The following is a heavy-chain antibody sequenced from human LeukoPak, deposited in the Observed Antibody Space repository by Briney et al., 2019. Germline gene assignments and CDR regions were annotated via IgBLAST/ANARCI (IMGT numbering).Heavy chain of an antibody. Sequence: SETLSLTCSVSGGSMNNYFWNWIRQPPGKGLEWVGLFYHSGDSNYNPSLNSRVTMSLDRSKNQFSLRLTSVTAADTAVYYCATGGEYGYSWGTYRPFDNWGQGTLVTVSS. CDR2: FYHSGDS. CDR1: GGSMNNYF. D-gene: IGHD3-16*02. V-gene: IGHV4-59*01. J-gene: IGHJ4*02. CDR3: ATGGEYGYSWGTYRPFDN.